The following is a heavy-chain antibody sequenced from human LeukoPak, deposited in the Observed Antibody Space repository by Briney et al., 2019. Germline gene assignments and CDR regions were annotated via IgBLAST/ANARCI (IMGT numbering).Heavy chain of an antibody. CDR2: ISYDGSNK. V-gene: IGHV3-30-3*01. CDR3: AHLDSSGFYYGRLRY. CDR1: GFTFSSYG. D-gene: IGHD3-22*01. Sequence: GGSLRLSRAGSGFTFSSYGMHWVHQAPGKGLEWVAVISYDGSNKYYADSVKGRFTISRDNSKNTLYLQMSSLRAEDTAIYFCAHLDSSGFYYGRLRYWGQGTPVTVSS. J-gene: IGHJ4*02.